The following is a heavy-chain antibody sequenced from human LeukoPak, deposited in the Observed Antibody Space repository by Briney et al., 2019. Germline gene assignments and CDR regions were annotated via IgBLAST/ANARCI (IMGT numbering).Heavy chain of an antibody. CDR2: IYYSGST. Sequence: PSETLSLTCTVSGGSMSPYHWGWIRQPPGKGLEWIGYIYYSGSTNYNPSLKSRVTISVDTSKNQFSLKLSSVTAADTAVYYCARSTDNRYSSGWYSSDYYYGMDVWGQGTTVTVSS. V-gene: IGHV4-59*12. D-gene: IGHD6-19*01. J-gene: IGHJ6*02. CDR3: ARSTDNRYSSGWYSSDYYYGMDV. CDR1: GGSMSPYH.